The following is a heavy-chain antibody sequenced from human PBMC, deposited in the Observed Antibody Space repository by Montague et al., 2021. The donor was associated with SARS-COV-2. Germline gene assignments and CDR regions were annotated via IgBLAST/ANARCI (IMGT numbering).Heavy chain of an antibody. D-gene: IGHD2-2*01. CDR3: ARGGWGGTDCSSTSCKPYYYYYGMDV. CDR1: GGSISAYY. J-gene: IGHJ6*02. Sequence: SETLSLTCTVSGGSISAYYWSWIRQPAGKGLEWIGRIYTSGSTNYNPSLKSRVTISVDTSKNQFSLKLSSVTAADTAVYYCARGGWGGTDCSSTSCKPYYYYYGMDVWGQGTTVTVSS. V-gene: IGHV4-4*07. CDR2: IYTSGST.